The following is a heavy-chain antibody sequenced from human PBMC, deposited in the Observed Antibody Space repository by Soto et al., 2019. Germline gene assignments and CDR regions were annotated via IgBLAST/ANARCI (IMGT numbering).Heavy chain of an antibody. Sequence: SETLSLTCTVSGASVSSVSYYWSWIRQPPGKGLEWIGSIYYSGRTYYNPSFKSRVTISIDTSKNQFSLKLSSVTATDTAVYYCARQRTTVVTQAYFDHWGQGALVTVSS. D-gene: IGHD2-21*02. CDR2: IYYSGRT. V-gene: IGHV4-39*01. CDR3: ARQRTTVVTQAYFDH. J-gene: IGHJ4*02. CDR1: GASVSSVSYY.